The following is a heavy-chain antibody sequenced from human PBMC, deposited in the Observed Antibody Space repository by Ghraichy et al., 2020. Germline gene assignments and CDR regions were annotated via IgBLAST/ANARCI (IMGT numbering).Heavy chain of an antibody. J-gene: IGHJ4*02. V-gene: IGHV4-38-2*01. CDR1: GYSVSSGYY. D-gene: IGHD2-2*01. CDR3: ARGGVGSSKGFDY. Sequence: SETLSLTCAVSGYSVSSGYYWGWIRQPPGKGLEWIASIYSTGTTYYNPSLKSRVTMSVDTSKSQFSLMLSSVTAADTAVYYCARGGVGSSKGFDYWGQGTLVTVSS. CDR2: IYSTGTT.